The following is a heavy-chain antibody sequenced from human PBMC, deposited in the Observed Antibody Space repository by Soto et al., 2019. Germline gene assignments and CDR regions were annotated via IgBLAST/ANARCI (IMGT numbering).Heavy chain of an antibody. CDR1: GGSISSGGYS. D-gene: IGHD1-26*01. V-gene: IGHV4-30-2*01. Sequence: QLQLQESGSGLVKPSQTLSLTCAVSGGSISSGGYSWSWIRQPPGKGLEWIGYIYHSGSTYHNPSHKWRAHISVNRAKNQFSLKLSSLTAADTAVYYCAAGGGLPRYYWGPGTLVTVSS. CDR2: IYHSGST. CDR3: AAGGGLPRYY. J-gene: IGHJ4*02.